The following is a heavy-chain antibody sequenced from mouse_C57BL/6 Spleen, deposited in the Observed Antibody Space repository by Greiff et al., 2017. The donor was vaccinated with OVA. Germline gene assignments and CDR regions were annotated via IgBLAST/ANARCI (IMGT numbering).Heavy chain of an antibody. CDR2: IYPRSGNT. V-gene: IGHV1-81*01. Sequence: QVQLQQSGAELARPGASVKLSCKASGYTFTSYGISWVKQRTGQGLEWIGEIYPRSGNTYYNEKFKGKATLTADKSSSTAYMELRSLTSEDSAVYFCARDPLITTVVDLYYAMDYWGQGTSVTVSS. D-gene: IGHD1-1*01. CDR3: ARDPLITTVVDLYYAMDY. CDR1: GYTFTSYG. J-gene: IGHJ4*01.